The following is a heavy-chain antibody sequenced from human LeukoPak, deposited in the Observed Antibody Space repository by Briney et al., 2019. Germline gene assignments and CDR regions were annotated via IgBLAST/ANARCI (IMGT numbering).Heavy chain of an antibody. CDR1: GYTFTSYG. CDR2: ITPYNVNT. V-gene: IGHV1-18*01. J-gene: IGHJ1*01. CDR3: ARGSGSSGPLRH. D-gene: IGHD6-19*01. Sequence: SVKVSCKASGYTFTSYGISWVRQAPGQGVEWMGWITPYNVNTNYAQKLQGRVTMTTDTSTSTAYMELRSLRSNDTAVYYCARGSGSSGPLRHWGQGTLVTVSS.